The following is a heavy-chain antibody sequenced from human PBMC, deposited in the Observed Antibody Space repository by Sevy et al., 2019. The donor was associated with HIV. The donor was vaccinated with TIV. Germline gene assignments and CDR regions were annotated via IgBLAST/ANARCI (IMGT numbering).Heavy chain of an antibody. J-gene: IGHJ6*02. CDR3: ASTDWAYCSSTSCYTYYGMDV. CDR1: GGTFSSYA. D-gene: IGHD2-2*02. V-gene: IGHV1-69*13. CDR2: IIPIFGTA. Sequence: ASVKVSCKASGGTFSSYAISWVRQAPGQGLEWMGGIIPIFGTANYAQKFQGRVTITADESTSTAYMELSSLRSEDTAVYYCASTDWAYCSSTSCYTYYGMDVWGQGTTVTVSS.